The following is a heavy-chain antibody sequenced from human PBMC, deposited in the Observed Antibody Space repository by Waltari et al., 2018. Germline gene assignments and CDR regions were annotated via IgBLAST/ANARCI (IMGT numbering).Heavy chain of an antibody. V-gene: IGHV4-34*01. CDR3: ARVSWSGYYHYYYYGMDV. J-gene: IGHJ6*02. Sequence: QVQLQQWGAGLFKPSETLSLTCAVYGGSFSAYYWSWIRQPPGKGLEWIGEINPSGSTNYNPSLKSRVTISVDTSKNQFSLKLSSVTAADTAVYYCARVSWSGYYHYYYYGMDVWGQGTTVTVSS. CDR1: GGSFSAYY. CDR2: INPSGST. D-gene: IGHD3-3*01.